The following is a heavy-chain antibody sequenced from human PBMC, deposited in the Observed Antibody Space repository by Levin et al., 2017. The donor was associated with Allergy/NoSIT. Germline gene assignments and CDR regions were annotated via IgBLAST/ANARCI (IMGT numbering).Heavy chain of an antibody. CDR3: AKKQGGTSGFSFDV. D-gene: IGHD1/OR15-1a*01. CDR2: ITGGGFNT. Sequence: ASVKVSCAVSGFTISEYAMAWVRQAPGKGLEWVSVITGGGFNTYYGDSVKGRFTVSRDDSKDTLYLELNSLGGEDTAMYYCAKKQGGTSGFSFDVWGQGTMVTVSS. J-gene: IGHJ3*01. V-gene: IGHV3-23*01. CDR1: GFTISEYA.